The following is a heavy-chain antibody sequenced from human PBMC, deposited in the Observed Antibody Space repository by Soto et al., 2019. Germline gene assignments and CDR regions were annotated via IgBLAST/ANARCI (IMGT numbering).Heavy chain of an antibody. J-gene: IGHJ4*02. Sequence: SETLSLTCTVSCASIITDNYFWVWIRQSPRGGLELIGSISYSGRTYDNPSLQSRVTISIDASKNQFSLKLTSVTTADTAVYYCARRRASDYGGNHHPYYFDRWGQGALVTVSS. D-gene: IGHD4-17*01. CDR1: CASIITDNYF. CDR2: ISYSGRT. V-gene: IGHV4-39*01. CDR3: ARRRASDYGGNHHPYYFDR.